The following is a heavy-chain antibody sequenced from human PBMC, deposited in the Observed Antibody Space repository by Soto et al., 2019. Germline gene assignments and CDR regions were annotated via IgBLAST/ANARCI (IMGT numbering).Heavy chain of an antibody. Sequence: EVQMLESGGGLVQPGGSLRLSCAASGFTFSSYALTWVRQAPGKGLEWVSSSTGSGDYTRYTDSVKGRFTITRDTAKNTLFLQMKSLEADVTAIYYCWKDPSGDSFGAFDVLGQGTMVTFSS. CDR2: STGSGDYT. D-gene: IGHD4-17*01. V-gene: IGHV3-23*01. CDR3: WKDPSGDSFGAFDV. CDR1: GFTFSSYA. J-gene: IGHJ3*01.